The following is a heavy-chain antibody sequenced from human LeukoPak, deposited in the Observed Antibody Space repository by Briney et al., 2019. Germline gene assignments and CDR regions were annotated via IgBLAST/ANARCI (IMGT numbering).Heavy chain of an antibody. CDR3: AKGAYDYIEIGYFDS. CDR2: LIGSSGST. D-gene: IGHD5-12*01. V-gene: IGHV3-23*01. CDR1: GFTSTNYA. J-gene: IGHJ4*02. Sequence: GGSLRLSCAASGFTSTNYAMNWVRQAPGKGLEWVSVLIGSSGSTDYADSVKGRFTISRDNSKNTVFLQMNSLRAEDTAIYYCAKGAYDYIEIGYFDSWGQGNLVTVSS.